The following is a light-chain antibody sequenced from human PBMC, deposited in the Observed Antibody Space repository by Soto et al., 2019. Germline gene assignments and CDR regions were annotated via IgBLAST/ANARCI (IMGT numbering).Light chain of an antibody. V-gene: IGKV3-11*01. CDR1: QYINTR. J-gene: IGKJ1*01. CDR2: QTS. CDR3: HQRQSWPRT. Sequence: EIVLTQSPATLSSFPGDRVTLSCRASQYINTRLAWYQHRPGQAPRLLIYQTSIRAAGIPARFSASGSGTDFTLTIIDVQPEDFALYYCHQRQSWPRTFGQGTKV.